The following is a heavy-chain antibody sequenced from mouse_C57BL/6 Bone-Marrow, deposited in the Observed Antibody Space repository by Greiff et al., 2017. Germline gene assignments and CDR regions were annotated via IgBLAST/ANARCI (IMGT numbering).Heavy chain of an antibody. D-gene: IGHD1-1*01. CDR1: GYAFSSSW. CDR2: IYPGDGDT. V-gene: IGHV1-82*01. J-gene: IGHJ3*01. Sequence: QVQLQQSGPELVKPGASVKISCKASGYAFSSSWMNWVKQRPGKGLEWIGRIYPGDGDTNYNGKFKGKATLTAAKSSSTAYMQLSSLTSEDSAVYFCAYGSSYGFAYWGQGTLVTVSA. CDR3: AYGSSYGFAY.